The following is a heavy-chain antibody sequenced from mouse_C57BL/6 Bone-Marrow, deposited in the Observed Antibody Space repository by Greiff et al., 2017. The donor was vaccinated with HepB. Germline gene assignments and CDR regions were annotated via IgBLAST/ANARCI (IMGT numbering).Heavy chain of an antibody. D-gene: IGHD1-1*01. Sequence: EVKLVESGEGLVKPGGSLKLSCAASGFTFSSYAMSWVRQTPEKRLEWVAYISSGGDYLYYADTVKGRFTISRDNARNTLYLQMSSLKSEDTAMYYCTRDYYGSSPAWFAYWGQGTLVTVSA. CDR2: ISSGGDYL. J-gene: IGHJ3*01. V-gene: IGHV5-9-1*02. CDR3: TRDYYGSSPAWFAY. CDR1: GFTFSSYA.